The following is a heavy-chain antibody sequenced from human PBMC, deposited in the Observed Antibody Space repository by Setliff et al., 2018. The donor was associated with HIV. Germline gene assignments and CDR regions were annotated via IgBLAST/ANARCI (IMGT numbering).Heavy chain of an antibody. CDR3: ASSITVAGGRSFYYYAMDV. CDR2: INPGDSDI. Sequence: GESLKMSCETSGYSVTTHWIGWVRQMPGECLEWMGIINPGDSDIRYSPSFRGQFTITVDKSINTSYLQWSSLKASDTTIYYCASSITVAGGRSFYYYAMDVWGQGTTVTVSS. V-gene: IGHV5-51*01. J-gene: IGHJ6*02. CDR1: GYSVTTHW. D-gene: IGHD1-20*01.